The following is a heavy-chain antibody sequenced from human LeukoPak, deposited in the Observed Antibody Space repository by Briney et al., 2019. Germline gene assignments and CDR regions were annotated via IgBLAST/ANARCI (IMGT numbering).Heavy chain of an antibody. CDR3: ARDERIAVAFDY. D-gene: IGHD6-19*01. V-gene: IGHV1-3*01. J-gene: IGHJ4*02. CDR1: GYTFTSYA. CDR2: INAGNGNT. Sequence: GASVKVSCKASGYTFTSYAMHWVRQAPGQRLEWMGWINAGNGNTKYSQKFQGRVTITRDTSASTAYMELSSLRSEDTAVYYCARDERIAVAFDYWGQGTLVTVSS.